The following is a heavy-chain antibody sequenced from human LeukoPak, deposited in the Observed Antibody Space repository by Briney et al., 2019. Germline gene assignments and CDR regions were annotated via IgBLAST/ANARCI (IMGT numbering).Heavy chain of an antibody. D-gene: IGHD6-19*01. CDR2: IYTRGNN. CDR1: GGSLRSYY. J-gene: IGHJ4*02. Sequence: SETLSLTRPVSGGSLRSYYWSWLRQPAGKGLEWLGRIYTRGNNNYNPSLKSRVTMSLATSKTQFSLKLSSVTAANTAVYYCARGVAGNGYYFDYWGQGTLVTVSS. CDR3: ARGVAGNGYYFDY. V-gene: IGHV4-4*07.